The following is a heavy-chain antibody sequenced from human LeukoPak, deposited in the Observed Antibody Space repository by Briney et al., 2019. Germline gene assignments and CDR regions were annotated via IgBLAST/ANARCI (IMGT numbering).Heavy chain of an antibody. CDR3: ARDRGIGHDAFDI. V-gene: IGHV1-69*06. D-gene: IGHD2-15*01. J-gene: IGHJ3*02. Sequence: GASVKVSCKASGGTFSSYAISWVRQAPGQGLEWMGGIIPIFGTANYAQKFQGRVTITADKSTSTAYMELSSLRSEDTAVYYCARDRGIGHDAFDIWGQGTMVTVSS. CDR1: GGTFSSYA. CDR2: IIPIFGTA.